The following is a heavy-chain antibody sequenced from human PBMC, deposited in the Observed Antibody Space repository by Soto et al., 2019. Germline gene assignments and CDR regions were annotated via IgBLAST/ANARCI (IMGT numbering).Heavy chain of an antibody. CDR2: ISHNGNT. CDR3: ARGYCTSDSCYPPDAFDI. D-gene: IGHD2-15*01. Sequence: QLQLQQWGAGLLKPSETLSLTCAVYVGSFNGYYWSWIRQPPGKGLEWIGEISHNGNTNYNPSLKSRVTISVDTSKNQVSLKLSSVTAADTAVYYCARGYCTSDSCYPPDAFDIWGQGTMVTVSS. J-gene: IGHJ3*02. CDR1: VGSFNGYY. V-gene: IGHV4-34*01.